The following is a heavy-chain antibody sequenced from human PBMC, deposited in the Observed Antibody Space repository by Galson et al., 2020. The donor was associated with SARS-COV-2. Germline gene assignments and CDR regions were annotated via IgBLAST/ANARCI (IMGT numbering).Heavy chain of an antibody. Sequence: HGESLKISCKGSGYSFTSYWIGWVRQMPGKGLEWMGNIYPGDSDTRYSPSFQGQVTISADKSISTAYLQWSSLKASDTAMYYCANTANTGGSFLAGVVDAFHVWGQGTMVTVSS. D-gene: IGHD5-18*01. CDR2: IYPGDSDT. CDR3: ANTANTGGSFLAGVVDAFHV. J-gene: IGHJ3*01. CDR1: GYSFTSYW. V-gene: IGHV5-51*01.